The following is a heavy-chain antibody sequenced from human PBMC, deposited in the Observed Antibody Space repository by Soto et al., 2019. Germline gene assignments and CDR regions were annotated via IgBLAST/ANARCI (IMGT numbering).Heavy chain of an antibody. J-gene: IGHJ4*02. CDR2: ISSTTITI. V-gene: IGHV3-48*01. D-gene: IGHD4-17*01. CDR3: ARDRYGDYSLDY. Sequence: GGSLRLSCAASGFTFSSYSMNWVRQAPGKGLEWISYISSTTITIYYADSVKGRFTISRDNAGNSLYLQMNSLRAEDTAVYYCARDRYGDYSLDYWGQGTLVTVSS. CDR1: GFTFSSYS.